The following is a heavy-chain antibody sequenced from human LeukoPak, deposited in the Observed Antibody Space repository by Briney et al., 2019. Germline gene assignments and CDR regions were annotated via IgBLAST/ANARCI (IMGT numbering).Heavy chain of an antibody. J-gene: IGHJ4*02. CDR2: ISYDGSNK. Sequence: GGSLRLSCAASGFTFSSNYMSWVRQAPGKGLEWVAVISYDGSNKYYADSVKGRFTISRDNSKNTLYLQMNSLRAEDTAVYYCARDPYFHYFDYWGQGTLVTVSS. V-gene: IGHV3-30-3*01. CDR3: ARDPYFHYFDY. CDR1: GFTFSSNY. D-gene: IGHD2/OR15-2a*01.